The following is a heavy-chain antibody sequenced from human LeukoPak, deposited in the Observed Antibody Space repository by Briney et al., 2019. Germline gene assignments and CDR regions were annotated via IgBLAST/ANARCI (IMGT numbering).Heavy chain of an antibody. J-gene: IGHJ4*02. CDR3: ARDPKWELLTPIPYYFDY. CDR1: GYTFTSYG. V-gene: IGHV1-18*01. CDR2: ISAYNGNT. Sequence: GASVKVSCKASGYTFTSYGISWGRQAPGQGLEWMGWISAYNGNTNYAQKLQGRVTMTTDTSTSTAYMELRSLRSDDTAVYYCARDPKWELLTPIPYYFDYWGQGTLVTVSS. D-gene: IGHD1-26*01.